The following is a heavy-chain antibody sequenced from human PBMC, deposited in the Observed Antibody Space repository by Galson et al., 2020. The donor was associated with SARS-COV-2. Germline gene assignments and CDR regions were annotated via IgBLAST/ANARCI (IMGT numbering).Heavy chain of an antibody. V-gene: IGHV2-70*01. CDR2: IDWDDDK. D-gene: IGHD2-15*01. Sequence: SGPTLVKPTQTLTLTCTFSGFSLSTSGMCVSWIRQPPGKALERLALIDWDDDKYYSTSLKTRLTISKDTSKNQVGLTMTNMDPVDTATYYGARIYVGREGCCGGSCYNYYYYGMDVWGQGTTVTVFS. J-gene: IGHJ6*02. CDR1: GFSLSTSGMC. CDR3: ARIYVGREGCCGGSCYNYYYYGMDV.